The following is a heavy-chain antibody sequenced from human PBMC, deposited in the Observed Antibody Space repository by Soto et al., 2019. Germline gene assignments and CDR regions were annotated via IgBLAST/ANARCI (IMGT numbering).Heavy chain of an antibody. D-gene: IGHD5-18*01. CDR1: GGTFSSYA. V-gene: IGHV1-69*01. CDR2: IIPISATT. J-gene: IGHJ6*02. CDR3: ARDPGYSYGHPHHRGMDV. Sequence: QVQLVQSGAEVKKPGSSVKVSCKISGGTFSSYAINWVRQAPGQGLEWMGGIIPISATTNYAQKFQGRATITADESTFTSYMELRSLISEDTALYYCARDPGYSYGHPHHRGMDVWGQGTTVTVSS.